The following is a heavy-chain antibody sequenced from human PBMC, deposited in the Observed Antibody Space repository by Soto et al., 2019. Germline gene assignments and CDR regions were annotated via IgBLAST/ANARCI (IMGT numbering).Heavy chain of an antibody. D-gene: IGHD6-19*01. J-gene: IGHJ6*02. CDR1: GGSVSSGSYY. CDR3: ARGIEGWYQGRYYYGMDV. Sequence: QVQLQESGPGLVKPSETLSLTCTVSGGSVSSGSYYWSWIRQPPGKGLEWIGYIYYSGSPNYNPSLKSLVTISVDTAKNQSSLKPSSVTAADTAVYYCARGIEGWYQGRYYYGMDVWGQGTRVTVSS. CDR2: IYYSGSP. V-gene: IGHV4-61*01.